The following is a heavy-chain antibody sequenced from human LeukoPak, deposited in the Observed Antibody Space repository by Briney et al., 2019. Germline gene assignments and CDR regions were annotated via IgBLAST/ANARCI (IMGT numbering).Heavy chain of an antibody. CDR2: IYSGGST. V-gene: IGHV3-66*01. Sequence: GGSLRLSCATSGFTFSSYSLNWVRQAPGKGLEWVSVIYSGGSTYYADSVKGRFTISRDNSKNTLYLQMNSLRAEDTAVYYCAREAMIVPDAFDIWGQGTMVTVSS. CDR1: GFTFSSYS. J-gene: IGHJ3*02. CDR3: AREAMIVPDAFDI. D-gene: IGHD3-22*01.